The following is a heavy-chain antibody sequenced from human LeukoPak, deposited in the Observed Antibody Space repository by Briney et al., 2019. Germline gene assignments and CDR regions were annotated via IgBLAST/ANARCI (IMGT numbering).Heavy chain of an antibody. Sequence: PGGSLRLSCAASGFTFSSYAMSWVRQAPGKGLEWVSSISGSDGTTYYADSVKGRFTISRDNSKYSLYLQMNGLRAEDTAAYYCARGATDTTRWFDPWGQGTLVTVSS. V-gene: IGHV3-23*01. J-gene: IGHJ5*02. CDR3: ARGATDTTRWFDP. CDR2: ISGSDGTT. CDR1: GFTFSSYA. D-gene: IGHD1-7*01.